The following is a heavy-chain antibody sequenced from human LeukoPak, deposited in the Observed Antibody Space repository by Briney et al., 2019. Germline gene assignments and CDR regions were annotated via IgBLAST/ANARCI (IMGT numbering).Heavy chain of an antibody. CDR2: IYHTATT. CDR1: GDSIRSDR. J-gene: IGHJ1*01. D-gene: IGHD6-19*01. CDR3: ARPPPRGGWVYFFDF. Sequence: SETLSLTCAVSGDSIRSDRWNWIRQIPGKGLEWIGYIYHTATTNYNHSFRTRVTMSLDTSNNQFSLRLTSVTAADTAVYYCARPPPRGGWVYFFDFWGRGALVTVPS. V-gene: IGHV4-4*09.